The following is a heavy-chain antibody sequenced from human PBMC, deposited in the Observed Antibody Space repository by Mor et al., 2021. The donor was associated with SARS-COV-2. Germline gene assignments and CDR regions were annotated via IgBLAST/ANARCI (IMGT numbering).Heavy chain of an antibody. CDR2: IKTKTDGETT. V-gene: IGHV3-15*01. J-gene: IGHJ4*02. Sequence: EWVARIKTKTDGETTDYTTPVKGRFAISRDDSENMLYLQMNSLKTEDTAVYYCTGYGLDYWGQ. D-gene: IGHD5-18*01. CDR3: TGYGLDY.